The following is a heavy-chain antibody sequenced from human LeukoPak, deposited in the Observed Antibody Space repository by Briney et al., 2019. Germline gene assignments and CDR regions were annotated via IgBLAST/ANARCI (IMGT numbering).Heavy chain of an antibody. Sequence: GGSLRLSCAAFGFTFSSYSMNWVRQAPGKGLEWVSSISSSSSYIYYADSVKGRFTISRDNAKNSLYLQMNSLRAEDTAVYYCARGGLYSYGSSYWGQGTLVTVSS. CDR2: ISSSSSYI. CDR3: ARGGLYSYGSSY. D-gene: IGHD5-18*01. J-gene: IGHJ4*02. CDR1: GFTFSSYS. V-gene: IGHV3-21*01.